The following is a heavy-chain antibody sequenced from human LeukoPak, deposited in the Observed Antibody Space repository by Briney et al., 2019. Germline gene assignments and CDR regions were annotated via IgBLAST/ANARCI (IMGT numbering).Heavy chain of an antibody. CDR3: ARAGITRDDAFDI. J-gene: IGHJ3*02. Sequence: GSLRLSCAASGFTFSSYAMHWVRQPPGKGLEWIGEINHSGSTNYNPSLKSRVTISVDTSKNQFSLKLSSVTAADTAVYYCARAGITRDDAFDIWGQGTMVTVSS. D-gene: IGHD3-10*01. CDR1: GFTFSSYA. V-gene: IGHV4-34*01. CDR2: INHSGST.